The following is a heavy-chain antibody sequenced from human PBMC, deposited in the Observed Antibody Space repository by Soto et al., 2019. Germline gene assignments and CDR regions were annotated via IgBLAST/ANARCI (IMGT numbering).Heavy chain of an antibody. CDR3: ARGHSDGWYYFGY. D-gene: IGHD6-19*01. V-gene: IGHV3-30-3*01. J-gene: IGHJ4*02. Sequence: QVQLVESGGGVVQPGTSLRLSCATSGFTFSLYPMHWVRQAPGKGLEWVAVVSYDGSKKYYADSVKGRFTISRDSSKNTLYLQVNSLRAEDTALYYCARGHSDGWYYFGYWGQGTLVTVSS. CDR2: VSYDGSKK. CDR1: GFTFSLYP.